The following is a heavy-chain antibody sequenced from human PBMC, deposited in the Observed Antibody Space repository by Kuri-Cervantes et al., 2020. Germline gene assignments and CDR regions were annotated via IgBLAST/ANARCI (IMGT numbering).Heavy chain of an antibody. CDR3: AKGLDTYYYSYYDY. CDR1: GFTFDDYA. V-gene: IGHV3-9*01. Sequence: LSLTCAASGFTFDDYAMHWVRQAPGKGLEWVSCISWNSENIAYADSVKGRFTISRDNAKNSLYLQMSSLRAEDTAFYYCAKGLDTYYYSYYDYWGQGTLVTVSS. J-gene: IGHJ4*02. CDR2: ISWNSENI. D-gene: IGHD3-16*01.